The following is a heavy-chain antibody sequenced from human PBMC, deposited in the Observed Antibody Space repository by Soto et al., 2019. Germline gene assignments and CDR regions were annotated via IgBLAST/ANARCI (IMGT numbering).Heavy chain of an antibody. CDR1: GYTFTSYA. D-gene: IGHD1-26*01. CDR3: GRGLGHYYFDY. Sequence: QVQLVQSGAEVKKPGASVKVSCKASGYTFTSYAMHWVRQAPGQRLEWMGWINAGNGNTKYSEKFQGRVNSTRDTSAITAYMELISLRSEDTAVYYCGRGLGHYYFDYWGQGTLVTVSS. J-gene: IGHJ4*02. V-gene: IGHV1-3*01. CDR2: INAGNGNT.